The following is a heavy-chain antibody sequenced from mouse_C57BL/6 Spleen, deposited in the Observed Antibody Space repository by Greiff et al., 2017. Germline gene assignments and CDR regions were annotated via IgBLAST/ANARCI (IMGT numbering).Heavy chain of an antibody. CDR2: IDPSDSYT. J-gene: IGHJ3*01. D-gene: IGHD2-4*01. Sequence: QVQLQQPGAELVMPGASVKLSCKASGYTFTSYWMHWVKQRPGQGLEWIGEIDPSDSYTNYNQKFKGKSTLTVDKSSSTAVMPLSILTSDDSAVYYCARVYYDYDEGFAYWGQGTLVTVSA. CDR3: ARVYYDYDEGFAY. CDR1: GYTFTSYW. V-gene: IGHV1-69*01.